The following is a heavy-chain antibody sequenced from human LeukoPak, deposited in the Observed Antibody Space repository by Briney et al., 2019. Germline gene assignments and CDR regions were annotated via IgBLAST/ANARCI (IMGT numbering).Heavy chain of an antibody. V-gene: IGHV4-34*01. CDR2: INHSGST. CDR1: GFTFSSYS. Sequence: PGGSLRLSCAASGFTFSSYSMNWVRQAPGKGLEWIGEINHSGSTNYNPSLKSRVTISVDTSKNQFSLKLSSVTAADTAVYYCARGGRRTYYYYYYMDVWGKGTTVTVSS. CDR3: ARGGRRTYYYYYYMDV. D-gene: IGHD1-14*01. J-gene: IGHJ6*03.